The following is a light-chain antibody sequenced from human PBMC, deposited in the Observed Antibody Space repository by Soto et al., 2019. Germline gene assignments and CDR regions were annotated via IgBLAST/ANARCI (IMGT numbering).Light chain of an antibody. Sequence: VLPQTPLSSPVTLGQPASISCRSSQSLVYSDGNTYLSWLQQRPGQPPRLLLYQVSNRFSGVPDRVSGSGAGTDFTLKISRAQAEDVGVYSCIEFSHFPRTFGQWTKVESK. V-gene: IGKV2-24*01. CDR1: QSLVYSDGNTY. CDR3: IEFSHFPRT. CDR2: QVS. J-gene: IGKJ1*01.